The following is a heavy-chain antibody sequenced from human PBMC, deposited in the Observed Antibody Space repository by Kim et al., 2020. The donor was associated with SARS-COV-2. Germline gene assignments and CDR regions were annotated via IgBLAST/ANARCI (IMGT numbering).Heavy chain of an antibody. Sequence: GGSLRLSCAASGFTFSSYAMHWVRQAPGKGLEWVAVISYDGSNKYYADSVKGRFTISRDNSKNTLYLQMNSLRAEDTAVYYCARDLGNDYGDSDAFDIWG. J-gene: IGHJ3*02. CDR2: ISYDGSNK. CDR1: GFTFSSYA. V-gene: IGHV3-30*04. CDR3: ARDLGNDYGDSDAFDI. D-gene: IGHD4-17*01.